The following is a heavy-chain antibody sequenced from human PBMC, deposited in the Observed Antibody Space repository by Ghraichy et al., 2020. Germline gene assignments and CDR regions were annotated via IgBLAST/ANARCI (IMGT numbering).Heavy chain of an antibody. Sequence: SETLSLTCTVSGGSISSGGCYWSWIRQHPGKGLEWIGYIYYGGSTYYNPSLKSRVTISVDTSKNQFSLKLSSVTAADTAVYYCARRFFAIGSLERAFDIWGQGTMVTVSS. CDR2: IYYGGST. CDR1: GGSISSGGCY. CDR3: ARRFFAIGSLERAFDI. J-gene: IGHJ3*02. D-gene: IGHD3-10*01. V-gene: IGHV4-31*03.